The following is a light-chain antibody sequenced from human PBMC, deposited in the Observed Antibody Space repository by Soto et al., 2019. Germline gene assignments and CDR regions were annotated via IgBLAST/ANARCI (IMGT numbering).Light chain of an antibody. V-gene: IGKV3-20*01. CDR2: GAS. J-gene: IGKJ1*01. CDR1: QSVSSAY. CDR3: QQYGGSPWT. Sequence: EIVMTQSPGTLSLSPGERATLSCRASQSVSSAYLVWYQQKPGQAPRLLIYGASTRATGIPDRFSGSGSGTDFTLTISRLEPEDFAVYYCQQYGGSPWTFGQGTKVDI.